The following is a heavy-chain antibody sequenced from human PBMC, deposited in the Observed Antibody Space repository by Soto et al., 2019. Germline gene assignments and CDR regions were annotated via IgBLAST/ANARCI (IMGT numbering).Heavy chain of an antibody. D-gene: IGHD3-10*01. CDR2: INHSGST. J-gene: IGHJ4*02. V-gene: IGHV4-34*01. CDR3: ARRNLLLWFGELSGNYFDY. CDR1: GGSFSGYY. Sequence: PSETLSLTCAVYGGSFSGYYWSWIRQPPGKGLEWIGEINHSGSTNYNPSLKSRVTISVDTSKNQFSLKLSSVTAADTAVYYCARRNLLLWFGELSGNYFDYRGQGTLVTVSS.